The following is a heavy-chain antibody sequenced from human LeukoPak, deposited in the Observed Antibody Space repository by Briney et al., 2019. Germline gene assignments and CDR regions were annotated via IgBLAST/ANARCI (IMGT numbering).Heavy chain of an antibody. CDR3: AKDPRDSGDYYFQH. CDR2: ISGLSINI. J-gene: IGHJ1*01. V-gene: IGHV3-23*01. CDR1: GFTFSSYS. Sequence: HPGGSLRLSCAASGFTFSSYSMNWVRQAPGKGLEWVSSISGLSINIYYADSVKGRFTISRDNSKNTLYLQMNTLGADDTALYFCAKDPRDSGDYYFQHWGQGTPVTVSS. D-gene: IGHD4-17*01.